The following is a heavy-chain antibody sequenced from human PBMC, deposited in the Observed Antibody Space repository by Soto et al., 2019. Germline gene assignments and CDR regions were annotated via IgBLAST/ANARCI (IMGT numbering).Heavy chain of an antibody. CDR2: IYYDGNT. D-gene: IGHD3-3*01. CDR1: GDSITSSSHY. Sequence: PSETLSLTCTVSGDSITSSSHYWGWIRQPPGKGLESIANIYYDGNTYYNPSLKSRVTISVDTSKNQFSLKLSSVTAADTAVYYCARLKGDFWSGYYIFPMDVWVQGTTVT. V-gene: IGHV4-39*01. J-gene: IGHJ6*02. CDR3: ARLKGDFWSGYYIFPMDV.